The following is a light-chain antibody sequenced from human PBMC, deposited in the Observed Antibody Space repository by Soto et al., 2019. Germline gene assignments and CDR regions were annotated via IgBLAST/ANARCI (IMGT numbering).Light chain of an antibody. V-gene: IGKV2-30*01. CDR2: RAS. CDR1: QSLVFSDGNAY. J-gene: IGKJ1*01. Sequence: DVVMTQSPLSLPVTLGQPASISCKSSQSLVFSDGNAYLNWFQQRPGQSPRRLMYRASNRDSGVPDRFSGSWSGPDFTLQINGVEAEDVGVYYCMQATHWPPTFGRGTRVEIK. CDR3: MQATHWPPT.